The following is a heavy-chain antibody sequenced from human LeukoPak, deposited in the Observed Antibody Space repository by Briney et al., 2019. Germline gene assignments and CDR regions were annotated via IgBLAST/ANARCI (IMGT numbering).Heavy chain of an antibody. CDR2: INHSGST. CDR3: ARVLPAAPNWFDP. V-gene: IGHV4-34*01. CDR1: GGPFSGYY. J-gene: IGHJ5*02. D-gene: IGHD2-2*01. Sequence: SVTLSLTCAVYGGPFSGYYWSWIRQPPGKGLEWIGEINHSGSTNYNPSLKSRVTISVDTSKNQFSLKLSSVTAADTAVYYCARVLPAAPNWFDPWGQGTLVTVSS.